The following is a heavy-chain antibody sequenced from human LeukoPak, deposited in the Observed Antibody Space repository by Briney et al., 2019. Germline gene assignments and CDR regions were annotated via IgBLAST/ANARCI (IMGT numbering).Heavy chain of an antibody. D-gene: IGHD3-3*01. J-gene: IGHJ6*03. V-gene: IGHV3-23*01. CDR2: ISGSGGST. CDR3: ARGGITIFGVVSYMDV. CDR1: GFTFSSYE. Sequence: GGSLRLSCAASGFTFSSYEMNWVRQAPGKGLEWVSAISGSGGSTYYADSVKGRFTISRDNSKNTLYLQMNSLRAEDTAVYYCARGGITIFGVVSYMDVWGKGTTVTVSS.